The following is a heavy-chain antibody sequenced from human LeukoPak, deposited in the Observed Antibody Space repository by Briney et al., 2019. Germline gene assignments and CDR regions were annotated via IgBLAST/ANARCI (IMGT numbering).Heavy chain of an antibody. V-gene: IGHV3-23*01. Sequence: GGSLRLSCAASGFTFSSYAMSWVRQAPGKGLEWVSSVSGSGGSTYYADSVKGRFTISRDNSKSTLFLQMNSLRAEDTAVYYCAKLNRYSSSWYSSYWGQGTLVTVSS. CDR3: AKLNRYSSSWYSSY. CDR2: VSGSGGST. CDR1: GFTFSSYA. J-gene: IGHJ4*02. D-gene: IGHD6-13*01.